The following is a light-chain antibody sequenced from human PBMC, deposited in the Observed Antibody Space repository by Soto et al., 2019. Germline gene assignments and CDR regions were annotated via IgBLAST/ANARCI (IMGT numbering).Light chain of an antibody. V-gene: IGKV3-20*01. CDR3: QQYDSSPQT. Sequence: EIVLTQSPGTLSLSPGEGATLSCRASQSVSSSYLAWYQQKSGQAPRLLIFAASSRATGIPDRFSGSGSGTDFTLTISRLEPEDFAVYYCQQYDSSPQTFGQGTKPEIK. CDR2: AAS. J-gene: IGKJ2*01. CDR1: QSVSSSY.